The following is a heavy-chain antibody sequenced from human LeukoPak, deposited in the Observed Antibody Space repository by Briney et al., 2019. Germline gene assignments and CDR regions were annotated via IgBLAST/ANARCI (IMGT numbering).Heavy chain of an antibody. CDR1: GFTFSSYW. CDR2: IKQDGSEK. J-gene: IGHJ3*02. CDR3: AREHSGSFDAFDI. Sequence: DPGGSLRLSCAASGFTFSSYWMSWVRQAPGKGLEWVANIKQDGSEKYYVDSVKGRFTISRDNAKNSLYLQMNSLRAEDTAVYYCAREHSGSFDAFDIWGQGTMVTVSS. V-gene: IGHV3-7*01. D-gene: IGHD1-26*01.